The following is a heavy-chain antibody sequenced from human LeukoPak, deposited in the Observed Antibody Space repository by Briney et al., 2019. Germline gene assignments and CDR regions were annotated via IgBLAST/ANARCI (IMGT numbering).Heavy chain of an antibody. V-gene: IGHV3-43*01. CDR2: ISWDGGSA. CDR1: GFTFSSYT. D-gene: IGHD6-19*01. CDR3: AKDLSTSGWILDY. J-gene: IGHJ4*02. Sequence: GGSLRLSCAASGFTFSSYTMHWVRQAPGKGLEWVSVISWDGGSAYYTDSVKGRFTISRDNSKNSLYLQMNSLTTEDTALYYCAKDLSTSGWILDYWGQGTLVTVSS.